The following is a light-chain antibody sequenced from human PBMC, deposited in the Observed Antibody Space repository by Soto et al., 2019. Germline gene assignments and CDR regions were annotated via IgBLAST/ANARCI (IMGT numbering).Light chain of an antibody. Sequence: QSALTQPPSASGSPGQSVTISCTGTSSDVGGYNYVSWYQQHPGKAPKLMIYEVSKRPSGVPDRFSGSTSATSASLIITGLQVEDEADYYCQSYDSSLGGWVFGGGTKVTVL. CDR1: SSDVGGYNY. V-gene: IGLV2-8*01. J-gene: IGLJ3*02. CDR2: EVS. CDR3: QSYDSSLGGWV.